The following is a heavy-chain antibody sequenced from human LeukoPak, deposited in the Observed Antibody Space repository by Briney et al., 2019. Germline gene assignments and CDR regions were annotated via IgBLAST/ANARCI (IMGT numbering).Heavy chain of an antibody. CDR1: GFTFSSYA. V-gene: IGHV3-23*01. J-gene: IGHJ3*01. Sequence: GGSLRLSCAASGFTFSSYAMSWVRQVPGKGLEWVSAISGSGGSTYYADSVKGRFTISRDNSKNTLYLQKNSLRAEDTAVYYCAKELSNTDAFDVWGQGTMVTVSS. D-gene: IGHD2/OR15-2a*01. CDR2: ISGSGGST. CDR3: AKELSNTDAFDV.